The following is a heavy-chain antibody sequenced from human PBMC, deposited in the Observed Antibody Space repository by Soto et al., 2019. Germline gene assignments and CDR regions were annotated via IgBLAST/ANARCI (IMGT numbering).Heavy chain of an antibody. CDR1: GGPISSYY. D-gene: IGHD6-19*01. CDR3: ARGSSGWPPRLDY. J-gene: IGHJ4*02. Sequence: QVQLQESGPGLVKPSETLSLNCTVSGGPISSYYWSWIRQSPGKGLEWIGYIYYSGSTNYNPSLKSRVTIAVATSKNQFSLELSSVTAADTAVYYCARGSSGWPPRLDYWGQGTLDTVSS. CDR2: IYYSGST. V-gene: IGHV4-59*01.